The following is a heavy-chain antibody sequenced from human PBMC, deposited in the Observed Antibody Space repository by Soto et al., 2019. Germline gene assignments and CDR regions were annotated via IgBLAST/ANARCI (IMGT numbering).Heavy chain of an antibody. J-gene: IGHJ5*02. V-gene: IGHV1-69*02. CDR3: ARGADYYGSGSYRRWFDP. CDR2: IIPILGIA. CDR1: GGTFSSDT. D-gene: IGHD3-10*01. Sequence: QVQLVQSGAEVKKPGSSVKVSCKASGGTFSSDTISWVRQAPGQGLEWMGRIIPILGIANYAQKFQGRVTITADKSTSTAYMELSSLRSEDTAVYYCARGADYYGSGSYRRWFDPWGQGTLVTVSS.